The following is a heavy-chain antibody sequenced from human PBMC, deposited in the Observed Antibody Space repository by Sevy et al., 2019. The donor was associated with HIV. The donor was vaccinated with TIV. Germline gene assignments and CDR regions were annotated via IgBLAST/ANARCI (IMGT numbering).Heavy chain of an antibody. D-gene: IGHD6-13*01. V-gene: IGHV3-7*01. J-gene: IGHJ4*02. Sequence: GGSLRLSCAASGFSLNSYWMSWVRQAPGKGLEWVANIKQDGSVKYYVDSVKGRFTISRDNARNLLYLQMNSLRAGDTALYYCVRAIAADGSFWGQGTMVTVSS. CDR3: VRAIAADGSF. CDR1: GFSLNSYW. CDR2: IKQDGSVK.